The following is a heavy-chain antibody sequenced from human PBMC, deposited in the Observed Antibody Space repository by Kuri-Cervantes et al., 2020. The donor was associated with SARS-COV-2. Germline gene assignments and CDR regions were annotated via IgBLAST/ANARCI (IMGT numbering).Heavy chain of an antibody. V-gene: IGHV4-4*07. CDR3: ARDLWGSPGYMDV. CDR1: GDSISSYF. CDR2: IYTSGST. D-gene: IGHD3-16*01. Sequence: SETLSLTCTVSGDSISSYFWSWVRQPAGKGLEWIGHIYTSGSTNYNPSLKSRVTMSVDTSKNQFSLKLSSVTAADTAVYYCARDLWGSPGYMDVWGKGTTVTVSS. J-gene: IGHJ6*03.